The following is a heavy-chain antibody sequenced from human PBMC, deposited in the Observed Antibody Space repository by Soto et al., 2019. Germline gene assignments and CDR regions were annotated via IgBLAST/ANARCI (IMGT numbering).Heavy chain of an antibody. CDR2: ISTNSGIT. CDR3: ARGYYYGSGRPTPGGMDV. Sequence: ASVKVSCKASDYTFIRYGISWVRQAPGQGLEWMGWISTNSGITDYAQNLQGRVTMTRDTSTSTAYMELTSLRSDDTAVYYCARGYYYGSGRPTPGGMDVWGQGTTVTVSS. D-gene: IGHD3-10*01. CDR1: DYTFIRYG. J-gene: IGHJ6*02. V-gene: IGHV1-18*01.